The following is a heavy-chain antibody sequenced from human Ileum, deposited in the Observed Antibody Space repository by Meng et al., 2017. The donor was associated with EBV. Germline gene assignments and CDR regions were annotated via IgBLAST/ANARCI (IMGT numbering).Heavy chain of an antibody. CDR1: GGFFSGYY. V-gene: IGHV4-34*02. D-gene: IGHD3-22*01. CDR2: INHSGST. Sequence: VPLTQWGPGLLKPSETLSLTCAVYGGFFSGYYWSWIRQSPGKGLEWIGEINHSGSTNYNPSLKSRVTISVDTSKNQFSLKLTSVTAADTAVYYCAREARSSGYHPGIGPWGQGTLVTVSS. CDR3: AREARSSGYHPGIGP. J-gene: IGHJ5*02.